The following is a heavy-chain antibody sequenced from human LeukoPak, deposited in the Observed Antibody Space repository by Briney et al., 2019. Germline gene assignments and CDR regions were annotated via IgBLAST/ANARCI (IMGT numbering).Heavy chain of an antibody. Sequence: PGGSLRLSCAASGFTFSSYSMNWVRQAPGKGLEWVSYISSSSSTIYYADSVKGRFTISRDNAKNSLYLQMNSQRAEDTAVYYCARIDDTSGYQLDWHFDLWGRGTLVTVSS. CDR2: ISSSSSTI. J-gene: IGHJ2*01. CDR1: GFTFSSYS. V-gene: IGHV3-48*01. CDR3: ARIDDTSGYQLDWHFDL. D-gene: IGHD3-22*01.